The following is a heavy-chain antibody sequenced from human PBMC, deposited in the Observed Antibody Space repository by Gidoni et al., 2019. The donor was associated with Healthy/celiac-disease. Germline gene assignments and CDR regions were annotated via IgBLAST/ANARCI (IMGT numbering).Heavy chain of an antibody. Sequence: EVQLVESGGGLVQPGGSLRLSCAAPGFTFSSYSMNWVRQAPGKGLEWVSYISSSSSTIYYADSVKGRFTIFRDNAKNSLYLQMNSLRDEDTAVYYCARGVGGTTHYYYMDVWGKGTTVTVSS. CDR1: GFTFSSYS. V-gene: IGHV3-48*02. J-gene: IGHJ6*03. CDR3: ARGVGGTTHYYYMDV. D-gene: IGHD1-1*01. CDR2: ISSSSSTI.